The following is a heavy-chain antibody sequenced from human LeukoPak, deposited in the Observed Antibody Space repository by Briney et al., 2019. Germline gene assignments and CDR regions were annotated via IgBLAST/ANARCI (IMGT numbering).Heavy chain of an antibody. CDR2: FDPEDGET. V-gene: IGHV1-24*01. CDR3: ATDLLGYYDSSGYGY. CDR1: GYTLTELS. Sequence: ASVKVSCKVSGYTLTELSMHWVRQAPGKGLEWMGGFDPEDGETIYAQKFQGRVTMTEDTSTDTAYMELSSLRSEDTAVYYCATDLLGYYDSSGYGYWGQGTLVTVSS. J-gene: IGHJ4*02. D-gene: IGHD3-22*01.